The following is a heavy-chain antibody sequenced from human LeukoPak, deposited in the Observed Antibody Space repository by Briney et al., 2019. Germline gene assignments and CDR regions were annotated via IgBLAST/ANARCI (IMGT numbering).Heavy chain of an antibody. Sequence: SETLSPTCTVSGGSISSHYWSWIRQPPGKGLEWIGYIYYSGSTNYNPSLKSRVTISVDTSKNQFSLKLSSVTAADTAVYYCARDRRYCSSTSCPPLYWYFDLWGRGTLVTVSS. D-gene: IGHD2-2*01. CDR2: IYYSGST. V-gene: IGHV4-59*11. J-gene: IGHJ2*01. CDR3: ARDRRYCSSTSCPPLYWYFDL. CDR1: GGSISSHY.